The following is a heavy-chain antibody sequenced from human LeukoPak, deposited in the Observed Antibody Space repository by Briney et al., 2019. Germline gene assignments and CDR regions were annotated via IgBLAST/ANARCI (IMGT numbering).Heavy chain of an antibody. CDR2: IYTSGST. CDR3: ARGEKEAPYYFDY. CDR1: GGSISSYC. V-gene: IGHV4-4*07. J-gene: IGHJ4*02. Sequence: SETLSLTCTVSGGSISSYCWSWIRQPAGKGLEWIGRIYTSGSTNYNPSLKSRVTMSVDTSEIQFSLKLSSVTAADTAVYYCARGEKEAPYYFDYWGQGTLVTVSS. D-gene: IGHD6-6*01.